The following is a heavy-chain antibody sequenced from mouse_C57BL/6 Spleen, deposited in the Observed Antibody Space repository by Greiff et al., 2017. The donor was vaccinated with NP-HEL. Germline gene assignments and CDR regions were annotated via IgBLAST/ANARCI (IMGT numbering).Heavy chain of an antibody. D-gene: IGHD2-1*01. Sequence: EVQLQQSGAELVRPGASVKLSCTASGFNIKDDYMHWVKQRPEQGLEWIGWIDPENGDTEYASKFQGKATITADTSSNTACLQLSSLTSEDTAVYYCTKGNPTAYWGQGTSVTVSS. CDR2: IDPENGDT. CDR1: GFNIKDDY. CDR3: TKGNPTAY. J-gene: IGHJ4*01. V-gene: IGHV14-4*01.